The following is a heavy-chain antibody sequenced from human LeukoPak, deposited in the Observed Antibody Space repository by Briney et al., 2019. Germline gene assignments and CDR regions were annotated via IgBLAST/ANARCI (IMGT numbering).Heavy chain of an antibody. CDR1: CFSINSNSFY. V-gene: IGHV4-39*01. CDR3: ARLSTGGRFLDV. J-gene: IGHJ6*04. CDR2: FYYSEST. D-gene: IGHD3-10*01. Sequence: SETLSPTCTLSCFSINSNSFYWCCIRQPPANGLSWLGTFYYSESTYYNPSLKSRVTISVDTSKNQFSLELSSVTAADTAVFYCARLSTGGRFLDVWGKGTTVTVSS.